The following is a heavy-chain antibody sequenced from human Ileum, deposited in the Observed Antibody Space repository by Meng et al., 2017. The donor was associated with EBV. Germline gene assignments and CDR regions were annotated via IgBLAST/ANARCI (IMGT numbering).Heavy chain of an antibody. CDR2: IFYSGNT. CDR3: LRLREGTMAGS. V-gene: IGHV4-39*01. D-gene: IGHD3-3*01. CDR1: DGSINSRGYY. Sequence: QLQESGPGLVKSSETLSLTCTVADGSINSRGYYWGWIRQPPGKGLEWIGSIFYSGNTYYNPSLESRVTISVDTSKNQFFLKVTSVTAADTAVYYCLRLREGTMAGSWGQGILVTVSS. J-gene: IGHJ5*02.